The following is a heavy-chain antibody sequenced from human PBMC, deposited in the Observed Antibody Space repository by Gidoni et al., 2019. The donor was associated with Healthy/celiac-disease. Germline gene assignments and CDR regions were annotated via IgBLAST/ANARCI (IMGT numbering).Heavy chain of an antibody. CDR3: ANSFGERWLQSNFQH. D-gene: IGHD3-10*01. CDR2: SSGSGGST. Sequence: EVQLLESAGGLLLPGGSPRLSCAASGFLFSRYAMSWVRQAPGKGLEWVSASSGSGGSTYYADSGKGRFTISRDNSKNTLYLQMTSLRAEDTAVYYCANSFGERWLQSNFQHWGQGTLVTVSS. V-gene: IGHV3-23*01. J-gene: IGHJ1*01. CDR1: GFLFSRYA.